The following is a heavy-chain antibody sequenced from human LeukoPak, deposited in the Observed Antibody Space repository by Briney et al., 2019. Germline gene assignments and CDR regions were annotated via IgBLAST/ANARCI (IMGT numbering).Heavy chain of an antibody. CDR1: GGSISSSSYY. J-gene: IGHJ4*02. Sequence: SETLSLTCTVSGGSISSSSYYWGWIRQPPGKGLEWIGEINHSGSTNYNPSLKSRVTISVDTSKNQFSLKLSSVTAADTAVYYCARGRQLLSKGDLSFDYWGQGTLVTVSS. D-gene: IGHD2-2*01. V-gene: IGHV4-39*07. CDR3: ARGRQLLSKGDLSFDY. CDR2: INHSGST.